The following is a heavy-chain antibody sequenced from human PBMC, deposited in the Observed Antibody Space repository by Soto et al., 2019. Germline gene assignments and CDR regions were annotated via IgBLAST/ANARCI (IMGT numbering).Heavy chain of an antibody. CDR2: ISGSGGST. CDR3: ATSPAYYYGSGSHY. Sequence: PGGSLRLSCAASGFTFSSYAMSWVRQAPEKGLEWVSAISGSGGSTYYADSVKGRFTISRDNSKNTLYLQMNSLRAEDTAVYYCATSPAYYYGSGSHYWGQGTLVTVSS. CDR1: GFTFSSYA. J-gene: IGHJ4*02. D-gene: IGHD3-10*01. V-gene: IGHV3-23*01.